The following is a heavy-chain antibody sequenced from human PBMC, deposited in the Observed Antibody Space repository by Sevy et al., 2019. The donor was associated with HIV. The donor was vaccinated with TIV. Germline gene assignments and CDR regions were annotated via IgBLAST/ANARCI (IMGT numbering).Heavy chain of an antibody. J-gene: IGHJ3*02. CDR1: GFTFSSYS. CDR3: ARDRSDYFWGNFRYDAFDI. V-gene: IGHV3-21*01. CDR2: ISSSPSYI. D-gene: IGHD3-16*02. Sequence: GGSLRLSCAASGFTFSSYSMNWVRQAPGKGLEWVSYISSSPSYIYYADSVKGRFTISRDNAKNSLYLQMNSLRAEETAVYYCARDRSDYFWGNFRYDAFDIWGQGTMVTVSS.